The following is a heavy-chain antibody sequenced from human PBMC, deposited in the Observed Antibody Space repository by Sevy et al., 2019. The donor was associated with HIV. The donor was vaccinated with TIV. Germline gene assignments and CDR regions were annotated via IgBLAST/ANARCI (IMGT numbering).Heavy chain of an antibody. D-gene: IGHD6-13*01. J-gene: IGHJ4*02. CDR1: GFTFSDHY. V-gene: IGHV3-72*01. Sequence: GGSLRLSCAASGFTFSDHYMEWVRQAPGKGLEWVGRIRNKADSYTTEYAASVKGRFTISRDDSKNSLYLLMNSLKTEETAVYYCATRAGIAAAGRVFDYWGQGTLVTVSS. CDR3: ATRAGIAAAGRVFDY. CDR2: IRNKADSYTT.